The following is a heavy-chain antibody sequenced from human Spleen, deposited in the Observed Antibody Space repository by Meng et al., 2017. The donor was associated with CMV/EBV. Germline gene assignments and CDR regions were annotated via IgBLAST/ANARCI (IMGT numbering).Heavy chain of an antibody. J-gene: IGHJ4*02. CDR3: AHSWCSRTSCYTFDY. CDR1: GGSISNYYW. V-gene: IGHV2-70*12. D-gene: IGHD2-2*02. CDR2: IDWDDDK. Sequence: TLSLTCTVSGGSISNYYWSWFRQPPGKALEWLARIDWDDDKYCSTSLKTRLTISKATSKNQVVLTMTNMDPVDTATYYCAHSWCSRTSCYTFDYWGQGSLVTVSS.